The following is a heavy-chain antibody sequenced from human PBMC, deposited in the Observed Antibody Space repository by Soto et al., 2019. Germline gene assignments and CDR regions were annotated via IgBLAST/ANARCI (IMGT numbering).Heavy chain of an antibody. Sequence: ESGGGVVQPGRSLRLSCAASGFTFSSYGMHWVRQAPGKGLEWVAVISYDGSNKYYADSVKGRFTISRDNSKNTLYLQMNSLRAEDTAVYYCAKDGRKYGMDVWGQGTTVTVSS. CDR1: GFTFSSYG. CDR2: ISYDGSNK. J-gene: IGHJ6*02. V-gene: IGHV3-30*18. CDR3: AKDGRKYGMDV.